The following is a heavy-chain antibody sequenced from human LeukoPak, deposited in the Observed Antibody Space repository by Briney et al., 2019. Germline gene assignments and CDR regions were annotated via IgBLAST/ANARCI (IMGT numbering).Heavy chain of an antibody. CDR3: ARRIAIKPNSFFEY. CDR1: GGSISSPNHD. D-gene: IGHD2-2*02. Sequence: SETLSLTCSVSGGSISSPNHDWAWIRQPPGQGMEWIGCIYYSGTTYYNLSLKSRVTLSVDTPQNQFTLKLSSVTAAETAVYYCARRIAIKPNSFFEYWGQGTLVTVSS. J-gene: IGHJ4*02. CDR2: IYYSGTT. V-gene: IGHV4-39*01.